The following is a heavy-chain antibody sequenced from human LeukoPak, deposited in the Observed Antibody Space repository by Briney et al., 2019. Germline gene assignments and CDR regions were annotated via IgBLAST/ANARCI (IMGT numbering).Heavy chain of an antibody. J-gene: IGHJ4*02. CDR2: ISSSSSTI. CDR3: ARDDVVVVPAARRNFDY. V-gene: IGHV3-48*01. CDR1: GFIFSTYS. Sequence: GGSLRLSCAASGFIFSTYSMNWVRQAPGRGLEWVSYISSSSSTIYYADSVKGRFTISRDNAKNSLYLQMNSLRAEDTAVYYCARDDVVVVPAARRNFDYWGQGTLVTVSS. D-gene: IGHD2-2*01.